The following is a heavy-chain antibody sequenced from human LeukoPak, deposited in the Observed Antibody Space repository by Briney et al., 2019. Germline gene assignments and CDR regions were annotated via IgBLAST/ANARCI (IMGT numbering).Heavy chain of an antibody. V-gene: IGHV3-74*01. Sequence: GGSLRLSCAASGFTFSSHWMHWVRQAPGKGLVWVSRIKGDGSSTSYADSVKGRFTISRDSSKNTVSLQMNSLRAEDTAIYFCARVPPPFTMYYMDVWGKGTPVIVSS. CDR3: ARVPPPFTMYYMDV. CDR1: GFTFSSHW. D-gene: IGHD5-24*01. CDR2: IKGDGSST. J-gene: IGHJ6*03.